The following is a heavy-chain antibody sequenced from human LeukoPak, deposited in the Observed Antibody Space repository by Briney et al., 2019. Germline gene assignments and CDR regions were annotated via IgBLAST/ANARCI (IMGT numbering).Heavy chain of an antibody. Sequence: PSETLSLTCTVSGGSISSGGYYWSWIRQPPGKGLEWIGYIYYSGSTYYNPSLKSRVTISVDTSKNQFSLKLSSVTAADTAVYYCARQGSTGYFDYWGQGTLVTVSS. CDR3: ARQGSTGYFDY. CDR2: IYYSGST. J-gene: IGHJ4*02. D-gene: IGHD1-26*01. V-gene: IGHV4-31*03. CDR1: GGSISSGGYY.